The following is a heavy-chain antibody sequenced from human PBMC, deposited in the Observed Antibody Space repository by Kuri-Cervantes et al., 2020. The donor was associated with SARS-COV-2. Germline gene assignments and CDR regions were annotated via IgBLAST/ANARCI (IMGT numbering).Heavy chain of an antibody. Sequence: KVSCKGSGYSFTSYWIGWVRQMPGKGLEWMGIIYPGDSDTRYSPSFQGQVTISADKSISTAYLQWSSLKASDTAIYYCARRSRPYGDDDAFDIWGQGTMVTVSS. D-gene: IGHD4-17*01. CDR3: ARRSRPYGDDDAFDI. J-gene: IGHJ3*02. CDR2: IYPGDSDT. CDR1: GYSFTSYW. V-gene: IGHV5-51*01.